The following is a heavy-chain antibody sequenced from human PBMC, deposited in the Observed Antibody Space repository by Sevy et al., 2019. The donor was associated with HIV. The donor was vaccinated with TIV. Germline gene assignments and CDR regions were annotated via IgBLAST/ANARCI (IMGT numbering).Heavy chain of an antibody. CDR1: GGSISSSTYY. V-gene: IGHV4-39*02. CDR2: IYYTGST. J-gene: IGHJ5*02. Sequence: SETLSLTCTVSGGSISSSTYYWGWIRQPPGKGLDYIGTIYYTGSTYYNPSLKSRFTISVDTSKNNFSLKLTSLTAADTAVYYCARISSRGLFNWFDPWGQGTLVTVSS. CDR3: ARISSRGLFNWFDP. D-gene: IGHD6-13*01.